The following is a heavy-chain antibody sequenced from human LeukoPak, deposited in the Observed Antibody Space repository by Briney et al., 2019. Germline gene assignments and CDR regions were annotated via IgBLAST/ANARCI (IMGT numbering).Heavy chain of an antibody. V-gene: IGHV3-30*18. CDR3: VKDLAIAHYYYYYGMDV. CDR2: ISSDGTKK. Sequence: GGSLRLSCTASGFTFSSFGMHWVRQAPGKGLEWVAFISSDGTKKDYADSLKGRFTISRDNSKNTLFLQMNGLRAEDTAIYYCVKDLAIAHYYYYYGMDVWGQGTTVTVSS. J-gene: IGHJ6*02. CDR1: GFTFSSFG.